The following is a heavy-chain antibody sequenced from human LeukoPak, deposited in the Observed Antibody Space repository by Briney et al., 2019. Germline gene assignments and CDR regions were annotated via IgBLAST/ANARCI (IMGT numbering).Heavy chain of an antibody. D-gene: IGHD3-10*01. Sequence: ASVNVPCKSSGYTFPNYGISWVRQAPGQGLEWMGWISAYNGNTNYAQKLQGRVTMTTDTSTSTAYMELRSLRSDDTAVYYCARDDPLWFGNLKLDYWGQGTLVTVSS. J-gene: IGHJ4*02. V-gene: IGHV1-18*01. CDR1: GYTFPNYG. CDR2: ISAYNGNT. CDR3: ARDDPLWFGNLKLDY.